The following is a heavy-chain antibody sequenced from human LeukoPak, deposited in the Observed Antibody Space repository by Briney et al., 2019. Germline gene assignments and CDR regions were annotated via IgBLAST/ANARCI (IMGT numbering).Heavy chain of an antibody. V-gene: IGHV3-74*01. CDR1: GFTFSSHW. CDR2: INGDGSFT. J-gene: IGHJ4*01. CDR3: TRGGPLDF. Sequence: GRSLRLSCAASGFTFSSHWMHWVRQAPGKGLVWVSRINGDGSFTIYGDSVKGRFTVSRDNAKNTLYLQMNSLNAEDTAVYYCTRGGPLDFWGHGTLVTVSS.